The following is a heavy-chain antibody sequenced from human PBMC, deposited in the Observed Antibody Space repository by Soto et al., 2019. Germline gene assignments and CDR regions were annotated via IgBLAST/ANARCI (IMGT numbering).Heavy chain of an antibody. V-gene: IGHV4-31*03. J-gene: IGHJ4*02. CDR3: ASIAVSTIYFDY. CDR1: GASIRSGGSY. Sequence: QVQLQESGPRLVEPSQTLSLTCTVSGASIRSGGSYWSWIRQHPGKGLDWIGYIYYSGATYYNPSLKSRVTISVDTSNNQFSLNLSSVTAADTAVYFCASIAVSTIYFDYWGQGTLVTVSS. D-gene: IGHD2-21*01. CDR2: IYYSGAT.